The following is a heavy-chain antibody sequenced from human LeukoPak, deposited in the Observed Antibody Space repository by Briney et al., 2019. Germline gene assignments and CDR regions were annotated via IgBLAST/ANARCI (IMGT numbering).Heavy chain of an antibody. V-gene: IGHV1-2*02. CDR1: RYALTGSY. J-gene: IGHJ3*02. D-gene: IGHD3-22*01. CDR3: ARHITMIVVAHDAFDI. Sequence: GGSVKVSCKGSRYALTGSYIHWVGQAPGKGAEGVGLINANSGGTNYAQKFQGRVTMTRDASISTAYMELSRLTSDDTAVYYCARHITMIVVAHDAFDIWGQGTMVTVSS. CDR2: INANSGGT.